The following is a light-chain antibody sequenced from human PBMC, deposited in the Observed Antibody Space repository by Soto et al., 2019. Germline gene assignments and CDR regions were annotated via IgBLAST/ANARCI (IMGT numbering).Light chain of an antibody. Sequence: QSALTQPASLSGSPGQSITISCTGTSIDVGGYNYVSWYQQHPGNSPKLMIYDVSNRPSWVSNRFSGSKSGNTASLTISGLKAADEADYYVSSYPSSSPRVFGGWNKRTVL. CDR2: DVS. CDR1: SIDVGGYNY. CDR3: SSYPSSSPRV. J-gene: IGLJ2*01. V-gene: IGLV2-14*01.